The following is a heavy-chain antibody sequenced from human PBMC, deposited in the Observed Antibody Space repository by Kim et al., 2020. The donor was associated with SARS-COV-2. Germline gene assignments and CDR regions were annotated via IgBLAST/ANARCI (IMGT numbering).Heavy chain of an antibody. CDR1: GYTLTELS. J-gene: IGHJ6*02. Sequence: ASVKVSCKVSGYTLTELSMHWVRQAPGKGLEWMGGFDPEDGETVYAHKFQGRVTMTEDKSTDTGYMELSSLRSQDTAVYYCATFGDRSSWDYYYYGMHVWGRGTQVTI. CDR3: ATFGDRSSWDYYYYGMHV. D-gene: IGHD6-13*01. CDR2: FDPEDGET. V-gene: IGHV1-24*01.